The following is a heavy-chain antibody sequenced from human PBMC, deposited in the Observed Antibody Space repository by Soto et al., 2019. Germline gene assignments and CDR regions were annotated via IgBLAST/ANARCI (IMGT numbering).Heavy chain of an antibody. CDR3: AGLGDSCINGVCRQN. V-gene: IGHV3-48*04. J-gene: IGHJ4*02. CDR2: ISSSSRTI. Sequence: GGSLRLSCAASGFTLNIYNMNWVRQAPGKGLEWVSYISSSSRTIYYADSVKGRFTVSRDNAKNSLYLQMNSLRAEDTAVYYCAGLGDSCINGVCRQNWGQGTLVTVSS. D-gene: IGHD2-8*01. CDR1: GFTLNIYN.